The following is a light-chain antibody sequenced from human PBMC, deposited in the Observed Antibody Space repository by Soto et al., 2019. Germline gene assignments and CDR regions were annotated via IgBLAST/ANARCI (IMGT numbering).Light chain of an antibody. CDR3: PHYASSPVT. CDR2: GAS. V-gene: IGKV3-20*01. J-gene: IGKJ1*01. Sequence: EIMLTQSPGTLSLSPGEGATLSCRASQSVISSYLAWYQQKPGQAPRLLIYGASSRATGIPDRFSGSGSGTDFSLTISRLEPEDFAVYYCPHYASSPVTFGQGTKVEIK. CDR1: QSVISSY.